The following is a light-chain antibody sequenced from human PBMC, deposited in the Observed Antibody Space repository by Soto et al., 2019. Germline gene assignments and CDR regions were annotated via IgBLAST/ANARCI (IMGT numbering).Light chain of an antibody. V-gene: IGKV3-15*01. Sequence: KVLTKAASTKCLALGVRGIITFRASQSVSTNLAWYQQKAGQVPSXLIYGASTRASGIPARFSGSGSGTEFTLTIGSLLPADFAVYYGQQNDSSPSLGQGTRLEIK. J-gene: IGKJ5*01. CDR3: QQNDSSPS. CDR2: GAS. CDR1: QSVSTN.